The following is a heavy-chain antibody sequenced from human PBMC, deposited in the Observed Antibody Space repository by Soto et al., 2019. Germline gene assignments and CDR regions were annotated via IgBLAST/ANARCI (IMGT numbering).Heavy chain of an antibody. D-gene: IGHD2-2*01. V-gene: IGHV1-69*13. CDR2: IIPIFGTA. CDR1: GGTFSSYA. J-gene: IGHJ6*02. CDR3: ARDYRLIVVVPAAMGESYYYYGMDV. Sequence: SVKVSCKASGGTFSSYAISWVRQAPGQGLEWMGGIIPIFGTANYAQKFQGRVTITADESTSTAYMELSSLRSEDTAVYYCARDYRLIVVVPAAMGESYYYYGMDVWGQGTTVTVSS.